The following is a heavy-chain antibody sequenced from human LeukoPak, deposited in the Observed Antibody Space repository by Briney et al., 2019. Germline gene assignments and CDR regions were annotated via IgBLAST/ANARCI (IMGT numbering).Heavy chain of an antibody. J-gene: IGHJ3*02. Sequence: GGSLRLSCAASGFTFSSYAMSWVRQAPGKGLEWVSAISGSGGSTYYADSVKGRFTISRDNSKNTLYLQMNSLRAEDTAVYYCAKDRGTMIVVVEGYAFDIWGQGTMVTVSS. CDR1: GFTFSSYA. D-gene: IGHD3-22*01. V-gene: IGHV3-23*01. CDR3: AKDRGTMIVVVEGYAFDI. CDR2: ISGSGGST.